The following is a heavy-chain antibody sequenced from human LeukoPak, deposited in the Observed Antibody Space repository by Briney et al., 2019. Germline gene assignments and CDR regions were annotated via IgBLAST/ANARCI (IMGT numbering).Heavy chain of an antibody. V-gene: IGHV3-7*01. D-gene: IGHD4-17*01. Sequence: GGSLRLSCAASGFTFSTYWMSWVRQAPGKGLEWVANIKQDGSEKYHVGSVKGRFTISRDNAKNSLYLQMNSLRVEDTAVYYCARDVGATAHWFEPWGQGTLVTVSS. CDR1: GFTFSTYW. CDR3: ARDVGATAHWFEP. J-gene: IGHJ5*02. CDR2: IKQDGSEK.